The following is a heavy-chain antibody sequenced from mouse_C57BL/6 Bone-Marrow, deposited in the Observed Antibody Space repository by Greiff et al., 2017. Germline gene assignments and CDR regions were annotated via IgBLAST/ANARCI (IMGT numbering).Heavy chain of an antibody. D-gene: IGHD2-4*01. Sequence: EVQLQQSGPVLVKPGASVKMSCKASGYTFTDYYMNWVKQSHGKSLEWIGVINPYNGGTSYNQKFKGKATLTVDKSSSTAYTELNSLTSEDSAVYYCARLGDYFAYWGQGTLVTVSA. CDR2: INPYNGGT. V-gene: IGHV1-19*01. J-gene: IGHJ3*01. CDR1: GYTFTDYY. CDR3: ARLGDYFAY.